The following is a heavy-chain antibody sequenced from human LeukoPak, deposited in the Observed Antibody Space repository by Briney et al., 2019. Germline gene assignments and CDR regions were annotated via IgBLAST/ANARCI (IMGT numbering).Heavy chain of an antibody. V-gene: IGHV4-34*01. Sequence: SETLSLTCAVYGGSFSGYYWSWIRQPPGRGLEWIGEINHSGSTNYNPSLKSRVTISVDTSKNQFSLKLSSVTAADTAVYYCARGRITMVRGVTTTYYFDYWGQGTLVTVSS. CDR3: ARGRITMVRGVTTTYYFDY. CDR2: INHSGST. CDR1: GGSFSGYY. D-gene: IGHD3-10*01. J-gene: IGHJ4*02.